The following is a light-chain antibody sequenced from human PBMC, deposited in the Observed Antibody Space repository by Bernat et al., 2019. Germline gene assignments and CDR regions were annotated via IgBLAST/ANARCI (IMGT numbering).Light chain of an antibody. J-gene: IGLJ2*01. Sequence: SSSLTHPPSVSVSPGQTASITCYGDKLGSKYAFWFQQKPGQSPVLVIYEDTKRPSGIPARFSASNSGNRATLTISGTQAMDEADYYGQAWDSSTVVCGGGTKLTVL. CDR2: EDT. CDR3: QAWDSSTVV. CDR1: KLGSKY. V-gene: IGLV3-1*01.